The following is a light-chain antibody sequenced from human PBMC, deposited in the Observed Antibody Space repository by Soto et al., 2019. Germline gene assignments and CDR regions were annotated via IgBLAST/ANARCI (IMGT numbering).Light chain of an antibody. CDR3: SSYAGSSSVV. J-gene: IGLJ2*01. CDR1: TSDIGGYNY. V-gene: IGLV2-8*01. CDR2: EVN. Sequence: QSALTQPPSASGSPGQPVTISCTGATSDIGGYNYVSWYQQHPGKAPKVIIYEVNKRPSGVPDRFSGSKSANTASLTVSGLQDEDEADYYCSSYAGSSSVVFGGGTKLTVL.